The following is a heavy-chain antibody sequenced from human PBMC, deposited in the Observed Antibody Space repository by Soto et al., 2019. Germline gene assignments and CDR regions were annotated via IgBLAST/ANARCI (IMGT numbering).Heavy chain of an antibody. D-gene: IGHD1-20*01. CDR2: IYYSGST. CDR1: GGSISSGGYY. Sequence: PSETLSLTCTVSGGSISSGGYYWSWIRQHPGKGLEWIGYIYYSGSTYYNPSLKSRVTISVDTSKNQFSLKLSSVTAADTAVYYCARDGPLTGTPFEYWGQGTLVTVSS. V-gene: IGHV4-31*03. J-gene: IGHJ4*02. CDR3: ARDGPLTGTPFEY.